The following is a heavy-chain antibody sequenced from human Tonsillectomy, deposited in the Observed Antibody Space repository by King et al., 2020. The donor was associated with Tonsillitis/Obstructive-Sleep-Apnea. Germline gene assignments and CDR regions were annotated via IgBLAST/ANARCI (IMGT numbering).Heavy chain of an antibody. D-gene: IGHD2-2*03. V-gene: IGHV3-48*03. Sequence: VQLVESGGHLVQPGGSLRLSCAASGFTFSSYEMNWVRQAPGKGLEWVSYISRSDNTIYYADSVKGRFTISRDNAKNSVFLQMNSLRVEDTPVYYCARGDRRGYCSSASCYGLDSWGQGTLVSVSS. CDR2: ISRSDNTI. CDR1: GFTFSSYE. J-gene: IGHJ5*01. CDR3: ARGDRRGYCSSASCYGLDS.